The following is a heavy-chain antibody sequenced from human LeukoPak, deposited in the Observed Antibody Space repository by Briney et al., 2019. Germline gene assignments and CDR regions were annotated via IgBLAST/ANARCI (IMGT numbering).Heavy chain of an antibody. CDR2: ISGSGGST. D-gene: IGHD1-26*01. J-gene: IGHJ4*02. CDR1: GFTFSSYA. V-gene: IGHV3-23*01. Sequence: GGSLRLSCAASGFTFSSYAMSWVRQAPGKGLEWVSAISGSGGSTYYADSVKGRFTISRDNSKNTLYLQMNSLRAEDTAVYYCAKDPRSIGGATPDYWGQGTLVTVSS. CDR3: AKDPRSIGGATPDY.